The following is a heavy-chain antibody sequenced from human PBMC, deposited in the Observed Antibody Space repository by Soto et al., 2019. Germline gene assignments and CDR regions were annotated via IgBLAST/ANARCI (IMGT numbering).Heavy chain of an antibody. D-gene: IGHD1-26*01. V-gene: IGHV1-18*01. CDR2: ISAYNGNT. J-gene: IGHJ6*02. Sequence: MRSVQQDPKQGLEWMGWISAYNGNTNYAKKLQGRVTMTTDTSTSTACMELRSLRSDDTAVYYCARTEHNIGSYLSGMDVWGQRTTVTVFS. CDR3: ARTEHNIGSYLSGMDV.